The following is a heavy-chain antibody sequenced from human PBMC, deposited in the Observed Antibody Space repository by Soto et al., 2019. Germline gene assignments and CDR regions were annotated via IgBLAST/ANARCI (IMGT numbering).Heavy chain of an antibody. J-gene: IGHJ5*02. Sequence: PSETLSLTCNVSGGSISGSRHHWGWISQSPGKGLEWIASVDYSGNSYYNPSPRSRVTVSVDTSKNQFSLKVTSVTAADSAIYYCMRHLVYGTISRGNWFDPWGRGTQVTVTS. D-gene: IGHD1-1*01. V-gene: IGHV4-39*01. CDR3: MRHLVYGTISRGNWFDP. CDR1: GGSISGSRHH. CDR2: VDYSGNS.